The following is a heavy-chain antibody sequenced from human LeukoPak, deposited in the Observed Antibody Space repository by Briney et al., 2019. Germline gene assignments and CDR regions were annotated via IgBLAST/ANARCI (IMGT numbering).Heavy chain of an antibody. CDR1: GGTFSSYT. J-gene: IGHJ4*02. D-gene: IGHD2-2*01. Sequence: GASVKVSCKASGGTFSSYTISWVRQAPGQGLEWMGWISAYNGNTNYAQKLQGRVTMTTDTSTSTAYMELRSLRSDDTAVYYCARDSIVVVPAALLYWGQGTLVTVSS. V-gene: IGHV1-18*01. CDR2: ISAYNGNT. CDR3: ARDSIVVVPAALLY.